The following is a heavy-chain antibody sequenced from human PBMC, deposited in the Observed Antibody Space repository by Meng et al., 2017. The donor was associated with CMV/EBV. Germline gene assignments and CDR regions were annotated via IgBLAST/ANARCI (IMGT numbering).Heavy chain of an antibody. Sequence: SETLSLTCAVYGGSFSGYYWSWIRQPPGKGLEWIGEINHSGSTNYNPSLKSRVTISVGTSKNQFSLKLSSVTAADTAVYYCARNKARSSSSWYHFDYWGQGTLVTVSS. V-gene: IGHV4-34*01. CDR2: INHSGST. D-gene: IGHD6-13*01. CDR1: GGSFSGYY. J-gene: IGHJ4*02. CDR3: ARNKARSSSSWYHFDY.